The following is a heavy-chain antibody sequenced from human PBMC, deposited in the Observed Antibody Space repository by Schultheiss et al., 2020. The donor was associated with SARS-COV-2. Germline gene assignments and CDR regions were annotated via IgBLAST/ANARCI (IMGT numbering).Heavy chain of an antibody. D-gene: IGHD3-10*01. Sequence: GESLKISCAASGFTFSNAWMSWVRQAPGKGLEWVGRIKSKTDGGTTDYAAPVKGRFTISRDDSKNTLYLQMNSLKTEDTAVYYCTTDHFSYGSGSYYNPGMTATPSLDVWGQGTTVTVSS. J-gene: IGHJ6*02. CDR2: IKSKTDGGTT. CDR3: TTDHFSYGSGSYYNPGMTATPSLDV. CDR1: GFTFSNAW. V-gene: IGHV3-15*01.